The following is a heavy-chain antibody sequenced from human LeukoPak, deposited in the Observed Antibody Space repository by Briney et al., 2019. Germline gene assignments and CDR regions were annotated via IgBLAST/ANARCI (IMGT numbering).Heavy chain of an antibody. CDR3: ARDLNNGSYHWFDP. V-gene: IGHV3-66*01. CDR2: IYSGGST. J-gene: IGHJ5*02. Sequence: GGSLRLSCAASGFTFSDYYMSWIRQAPGTGLEWVSVIYSGGSTDYADSVKGRFTISRDNSKNTLYLQMNSLRAEDTAIYYCARDLNNGSYHWFDPWGQGTLVTVSS. D-gene: IGHD1-26*01. CDR1: GFTFSDYY.